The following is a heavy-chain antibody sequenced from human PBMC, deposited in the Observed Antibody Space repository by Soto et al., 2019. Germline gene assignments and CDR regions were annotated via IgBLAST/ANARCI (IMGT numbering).Heavy chain of an antibody. D-gene: IGHD3-10*01. CDR1: GGSISSYY. CDR2: ISYGGST. J-gene: IGHJ3*02. V-gene: IGHV4-59*01. Sequence: SETLSLTCTVSGGSISSYYWTWIRQPPGKGLEWIGHISYGGSTNYNPSLKSRVTISLDTSKNQFSLRLSSVTAADTAVYYCATYRVLGAFDIWGRGTLVTVSS. CDR3: ATYRVLGAFDI.